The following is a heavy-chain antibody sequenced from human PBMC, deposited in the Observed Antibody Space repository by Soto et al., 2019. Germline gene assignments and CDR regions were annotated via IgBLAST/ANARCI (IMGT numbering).Heavy chain of an antibody. V-gene: IGHV4-59*01. CDR2: VYNSGST. D-gene: IGHD6-13*01. CDR1: GGSISSNY. J-gene: IGHJ4*02. Sequence: PSETLSLTCTVSGGSISSNYWTWTQQPPGKGLEWIGYVYNSGSTNYNPSLKSRVTISEDTSKSQFSLKVNSMTAADTAVYYCARYRREAVAGYTLDNWGQGILVTVS. CDR3: ARYRREAVAGYTLDN.